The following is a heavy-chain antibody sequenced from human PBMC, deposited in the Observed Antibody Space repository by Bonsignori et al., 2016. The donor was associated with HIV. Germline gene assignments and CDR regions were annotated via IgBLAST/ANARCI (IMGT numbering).Heavy chain of an antibody. CDR3: ATEDDILTHSISY. V-gene: IGHV3-15*01. CDR2: IKPTSEGGTI. CDR1: GFTFESAW. Sequence: LVESGGGVVKPGGSLRISCVGTGFTFESAWMTWVRQAPGKGLEWVGRIKPTSEGGTIDYGAPLKGRFTISRDDSKDTLYLQINGLKTEDTAFYYCATEDDILTHSISYWGQGTLVTVSS. D-gene: IGHD3-9*01. J-gene: IGHJ4*02.